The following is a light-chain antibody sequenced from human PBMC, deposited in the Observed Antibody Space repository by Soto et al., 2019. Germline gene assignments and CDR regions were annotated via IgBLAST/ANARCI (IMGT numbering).Light chain of an antibody. J-gene: IGKJ1*01. CDR1: QDISDV. CDR2: AAY. Sequence: DLQMSQFPSALSASVGDRVTITCQASQDISDVLNWYQQKPGKAPKLLIYAAYSLQSGVQSRFSGSGSGTDFTPTISSLPPEDFATYDCQQSYSTPRTVGQGTKVEIK. CDR3: QQSYSTPRT. V-gene: IGKV1-39*01.